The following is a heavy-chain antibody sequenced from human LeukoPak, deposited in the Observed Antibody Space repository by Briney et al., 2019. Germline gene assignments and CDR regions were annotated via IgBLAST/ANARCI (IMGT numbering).Heavy chain of an antibody. J-gene: IGHJ4*02. Sequence: QTGGSLRLSCTASGFIFSDYAMHWVRQAPGKGLEWVAVISLDGNKKYYADSVKGRFTSSRDNSKNTVYLQMNSLISEDTAVYFCARDRLSMATIPTEFDYWGQGTLVTLSS. CDR2: ISLDGNKK. CDR3: ARDRLSMATIPTEFDY. V-gene: IGHV3-30-3*01. CDR1: GFIFSDYA. D-gene: IGHD5-12*01.